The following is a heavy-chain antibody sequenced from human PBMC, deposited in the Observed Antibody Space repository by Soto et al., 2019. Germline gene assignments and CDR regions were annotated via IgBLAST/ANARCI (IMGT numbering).Heavy chain of an antibody. CDR3: ARVHCSAATCLDGLDF. J-gene: IGHJ6*02. CDR1: GDSVSSNGAC. Sequence: SQTLSLTCVISGDSVSSNGACWNWIRQSPSRGLQWLGRIYYRSKWFHDYAASVESRMAINPDTSRNQFSLQLNYVTPEDTAVYYCARVHCSAATCLDGLDFWGQGTTVPVSS. V-gene: IGHV6-1*01. CDR2: IYYRSKWFH. D-gene: IGHD2-15*01.